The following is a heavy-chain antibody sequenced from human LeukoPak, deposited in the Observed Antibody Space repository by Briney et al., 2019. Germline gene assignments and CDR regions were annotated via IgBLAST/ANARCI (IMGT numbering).Heavy chain of an antibody. V-gene: IGHV3-30-3*01. D-gene: IGHD2-2*01. CDR3: ARAPPKYCSSTSCYYYYYGMDV. CDR1: GFTFSSYA. J-gene: IGHJ6*02. CDR2: ISYDGSNK. Sequence: GRSLRPSCAASGFTFSSYAMHWVRQAPGKGLEWVAVISYDGSNKYYADSVKGRFTISRDNSKNTLYLQMNSLRAEDTAVYYCARAPPKYCSSTSCYYYYYGMDVWGQGTTVTVSS.